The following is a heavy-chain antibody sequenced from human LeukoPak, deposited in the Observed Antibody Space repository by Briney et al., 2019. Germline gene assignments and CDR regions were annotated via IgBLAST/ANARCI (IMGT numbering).Heavy chain of an antibody. CDR3: ARHGDDYGDYGSDP. J-gene: IGHJ5*02. CDR2: IYYSGST. CDR1: GGSISSYY. V-gene: IGHV4-59*08. D-gene: IGHD4-17*01. Sequence: SETLFLTCTVSGGSISSYYWSWIRQPPGKGLEWIGYIYYSGSTNYNPSLKSRVTISVDTSKNQFSLKLSSVTAADTAVYYCARHGDDYGDYGSDPWGQGTLVTVSS.